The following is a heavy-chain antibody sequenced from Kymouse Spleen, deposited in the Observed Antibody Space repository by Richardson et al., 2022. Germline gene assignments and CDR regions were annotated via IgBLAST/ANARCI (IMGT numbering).Heavy chain of an antibody. D-gene: IGHD5-12*01. CDR1: GFTFSSYG. Sequence: QVQLVESGGGVVQPGRSLRLSCAASGFTFSSYGMHWVRQAPGKGLEWVAVIWYDGSNKYYADSVKGRFTISRDNSKNTLYLQMNSLRAEDTAVYYCARGYEGFQHWGQGTLVTVSS. V-gene: IGHV3-33*01. CDR2: IWYDGSNK. CDR3: ARGYEGFQH. J-gene: IGHJ1*01.